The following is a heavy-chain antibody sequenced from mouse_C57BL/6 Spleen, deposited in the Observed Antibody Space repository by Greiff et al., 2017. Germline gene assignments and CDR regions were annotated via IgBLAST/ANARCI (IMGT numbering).Heavy chain of an antibody. CDR2: IDPETGGT. CDR1: GYTFTDYE. D-gene: IGHD2-1*01. Sequence: QVQLQQSGAELVRPGASVTLSCKASGYTFTDYEMHWVKQTPVHGLEWIGAIDPETGGTAYNQKFKGKAILTADKSSSTAYMELRSLTSEDSAVFYCTLYGNYRYFDVWGKGTTVTGSS. CDR3: TLYGNYRYFDV. V-gene: IGHV1-15*01. J-gene: IGHJ1*03.